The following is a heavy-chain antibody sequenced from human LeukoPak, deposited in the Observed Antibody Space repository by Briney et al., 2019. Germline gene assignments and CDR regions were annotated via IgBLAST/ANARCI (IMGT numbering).Heavy chain of an antibody. CDR3: ATEVVLRRNDAFDI. V-gene: IGHV1-24*01. CDR2: FDPEDGET. J-gene: IGHJ3*02. CDR1: GYTLTELS. D-gene: IGHD2/OR15-2a*01. Sequence: ASVKVSCKVSGYTLTELSMHWVRQAPGKGLEWMGGFDPEDGETIYAQKFQGRVTMTEDTSTDTAYMELSSLRSEDAAVYYCATEVVLRRNDAFDIWGQGTMVTVSS.